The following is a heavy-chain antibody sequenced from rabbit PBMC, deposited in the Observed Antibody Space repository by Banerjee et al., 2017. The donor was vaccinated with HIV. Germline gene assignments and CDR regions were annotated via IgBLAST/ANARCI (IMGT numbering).Heavy chain of an antibody. CDR3: ARNDYGDYAYYFNL. CDR2: IYAGKSST. D-gene: IGHD2-1*01. Sequence: QLEESGGGLVQPGESLTLTCKASGFSLSSYWMSWVRQAPGKGLEWIGIIYAGKSSTDYASWVNGRFTISSDNAQNTLDLQMNSLTAADTATYFCARNDYGDYAYYFNLWGPGTLVTVS. J-gene: IGHJ4*01. CDR1: GFSLSSYW. V-gene: IGHV1S7*01.